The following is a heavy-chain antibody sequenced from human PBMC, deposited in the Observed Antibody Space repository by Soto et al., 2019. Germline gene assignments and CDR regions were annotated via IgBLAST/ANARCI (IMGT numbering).Heavy chain of an antibody. V-gene: IGHV3-21*01. CDR3: ARDPKYSSSSSGPFDY. J-gene: IGHJ4*02. D-gene: IGHD6-13*01. Sequence: GGSLRLSCAASGFTFSSYSMNWVRQAPGKGLEWVSSISSSSSYIYYADSVKGRFTISRDNAKNSLYLQMNSLRAEDTAVYYCARDPKYSSSSSGPFDYWGQGTLVTVSS. CDR1: GFTFSSYS. CDR2: ISSSSSYI.